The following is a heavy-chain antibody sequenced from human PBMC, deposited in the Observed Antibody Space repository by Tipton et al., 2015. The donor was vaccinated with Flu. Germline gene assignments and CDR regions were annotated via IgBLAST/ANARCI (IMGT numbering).Heavy chain of an antibody. CDR3: ARAVTGYYGMDV. J-gene: IGHJ6*02. CDR1: GGSISSYY. V-gene: IGHV4-59*01. Sequence: TLSLTCTVSGGSISSYYWSWIRQPPGKGLEWIGYIYYSGSTNYNPSLKSRVTISVDTSKNQFSLKLSSVTAADTAAYYCARAVTGYYGMDVWGQGTTVTVSS. D-gene: IGHD4-11*01. CDR2: IYYSGST.